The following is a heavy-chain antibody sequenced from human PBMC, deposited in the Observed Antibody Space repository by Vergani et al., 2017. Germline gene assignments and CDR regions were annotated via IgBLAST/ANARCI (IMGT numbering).Heavy chain of an antibody. V-gene: IGHV3-7*03. CDR1: GFLFSDYW. D-gene: IGHD6-19*01. J-gene: IGHJ3*02. CDR2: IKQDGSEE. CDR3: AKVGHSEVAGTFGAFDI. Sequence: EVQLVESGGGLVQPGGSLRLSCAASGFLFSDYWLNWVRQSPGGGLEWVANIKQDGSEEFYVDSVKGRFTISRDNSKNTLFLHMNSLRPEDTAVYYCAKVGHSEVAGTFGAFDIWGQGTMVTVSS.